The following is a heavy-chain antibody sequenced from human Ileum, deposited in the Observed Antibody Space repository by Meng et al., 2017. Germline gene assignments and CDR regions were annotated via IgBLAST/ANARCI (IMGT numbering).Heavy chain of an antibody. CDR2: ISYDGNNQ. V-gene: IGHV3-30*04. CDR3: ARDHETIREIFINRFDY. J-gene: IGHJ4*02. CDR1: GFTFSAYA. Sequence: GGSLRLSCAAPGFTFSAYAIHWVRQAPGKGLEWVGVISYDGNNQLYTDSVKGRFTISRDSSKNTVSLQMTSLRTDDTAVYYCARDHETIREIFINRFDYWGRGTLVTVSS. D-gene: IGHD3-10*01.